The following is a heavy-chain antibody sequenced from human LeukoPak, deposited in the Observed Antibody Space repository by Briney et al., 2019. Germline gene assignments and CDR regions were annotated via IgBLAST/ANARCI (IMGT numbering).Heavy chain of an antibody. Sequence: GGSLRLSCAASGFIFRNYWMSWVRQAPGKGLEWVANINQDGSEKYYVDSVKGRFTISRDNAKNSLYLQMNSLRAEDTAMYYCARVGFGEGYWGQGTLVTVSS. CDR2: INQDGSEK. J-gene: IGHJ4*02. D-gene: IGHD3-10*01. V-gene: IGHV3-7*01. CDR3: ARVGFGEGY. CDR1: GFIFRNYW.